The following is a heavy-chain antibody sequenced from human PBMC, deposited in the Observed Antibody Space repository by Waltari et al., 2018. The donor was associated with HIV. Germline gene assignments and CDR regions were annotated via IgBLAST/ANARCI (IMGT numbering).Heavy chain of an antibody. Sequence: QAQLVESGGGVAQPGRSLRLSCEASGFAFSTYGMYWVRQAPGRGLRWVAVIWYDGSKKDYGDSVRGRFTISRDNSKNTVYLQMTSLRADDTGIYYCAGGRTAFGVVTGAPLGVDVWGQGTTVTVSS. D-gene: IGHD3-3*01. CDR3: AGGRTAFGVVTGAPLGVDV. CDR1: GFAFSTYG. CDR2: IWYDGSKK. V-gene: IGHV3-33*01. J-gene: IGHJ6*02.